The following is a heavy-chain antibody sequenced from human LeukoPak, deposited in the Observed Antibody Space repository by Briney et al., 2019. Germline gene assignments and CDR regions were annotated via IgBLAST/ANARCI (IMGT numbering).Heavy chain of an antibody. V-gene: IGHV3-43*01. J-gene: IGHJ4*02. D-gene: IGHD3-22*01. Sequence: GGSLRLSCAASGFIFTDYTMHWVRQPPGKGLEWVSLIDWDGGTTYYADSVKGRFTISRDNSKKSLYLQMNGLRTEDTALYYCAKDSGDTSGYTFDYWGQGTPVTVSS. CDR1: GFIFTDYT. CDR2: IDWDGGTT. CDR3: AKDSGDTSGYTFDY.